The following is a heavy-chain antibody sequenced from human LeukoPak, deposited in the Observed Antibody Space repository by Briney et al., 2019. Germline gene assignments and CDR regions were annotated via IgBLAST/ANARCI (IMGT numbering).Heavy chain of an antibody. CDR2: INSSSSYT. CDR1: GFTFSDYY. V-gene: IGHV3-11*06. Sequence: GGSLRLSCAASGFTFSDYYMSWIRQAPGKGLEWVSYINSSSSYTNYADSVKGRFTISRDNAKNSLYLQMNSLRAEDTAVYYCARESSSLLNYYYYGMDVWGQGTTVTVSS. J-gene: IGHJ6*02. D-gene: IGHD6-13*01. CDR3: ARESSSLLNYYYYGMDV.